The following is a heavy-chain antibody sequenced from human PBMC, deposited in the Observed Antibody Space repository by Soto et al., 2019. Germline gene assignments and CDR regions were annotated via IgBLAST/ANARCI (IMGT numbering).Heavy chain of an antibody. J-gene: IGHJ4*02. D-gene: IGHD1-26*01. CDR2: INPNTGGT. CDR1: GYSFTDYY. Sequence: QVQLVQSGPEVKRPGASVKVSCKASGYSFTDYYIHWVRQAPGQGLEWLGWINPNTGGTNYAHEFRGRVTITRHTSISTVYMELARLTSDDPAVYYCAREFAVKTLQNAGSLHFDRWGQGTLVSGSS. V-gene: IGHV1-2*07. CDR3: AREFAVKTLQNAGSLHFDR.